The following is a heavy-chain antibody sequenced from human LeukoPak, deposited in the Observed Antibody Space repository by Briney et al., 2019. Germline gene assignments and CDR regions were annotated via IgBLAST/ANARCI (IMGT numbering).Heavy chain of an antibody. CDR3: VRDGRSGWHFDY. J-gene: IGHJ4*02. D-gene: IGHD6-19*01. V-gene: IGHV3-7*03. Sequence: RGSLRLSCEASGFIFSNYWMGWVRQAPGKGLEWVANIKQDGSEKYYVDSVKGRFTNSRDNVENSMFLQMNSLRAEDTAVYYCVRDGRSGWHFDYWGQGALVTVSS. CDR2: IKQDGSEK. CDR1: GFIFSNYW.